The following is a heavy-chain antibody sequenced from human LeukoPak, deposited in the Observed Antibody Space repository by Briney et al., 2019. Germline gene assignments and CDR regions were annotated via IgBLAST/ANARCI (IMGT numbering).Heavy chain of an antibody. V-gene: IGHV4-30-2*01. CDR2: IYHSGST. J-gene: IGHJ3*02. D-gene: IGHD5-12*01. CDR1: GASISSGGYS. Sequence: PSQTLSLTCAVSGASISSGGYSWSWIRQPPGKGLEWIGYIYHSGSTYYNPSLKSRVTISVDRSKNQFSLKLSSVTAADTAVYYCARGDTDIGAFDIWGQGTMVTVSS. CDR3: ARGDTDIGAFDI.